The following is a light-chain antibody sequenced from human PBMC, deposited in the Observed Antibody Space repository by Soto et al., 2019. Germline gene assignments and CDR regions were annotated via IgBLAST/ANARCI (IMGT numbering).Light chain of an antibody. Sequence: DIQMTQSPSSLSASVGDRVTITCQASQDIGYYLNWYQHKPGKAPKLLIYDAFNVETGVPSRFSGGESGTHFSITISGLQPGDVARYYCQYSRHLPLVGPRTKVDMK. J-gene: IGKJ3*01. CDR3: QYSRHLPL. V-gene: IGKV1-33*01. CDR1: QDIGYY. CDR2: DAF.